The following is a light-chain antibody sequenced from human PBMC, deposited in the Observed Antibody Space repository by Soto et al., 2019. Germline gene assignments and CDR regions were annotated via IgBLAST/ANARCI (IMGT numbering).Light chain of an antibody. V-gene: IGKV3-20*01. Sequence: EIVMTQSPGTLSLSPGERATLSCRASQSVSSSYLAWYQQKPGQAPRLLIYGASSRATGIPDRFSGSSSGTDFTLTNSRLEPEDFAVYYCQQYGSSYTFGQGTKLEIK. J-gene: IGKJ2*01. CDR3: QQYGSSYT. CDR2: GAS. CDR1: QSVSSSY.